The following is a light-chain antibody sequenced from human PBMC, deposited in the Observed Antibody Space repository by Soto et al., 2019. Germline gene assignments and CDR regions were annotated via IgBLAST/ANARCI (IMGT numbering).Light chain of an antibody. V-gene: IGLV3-21*02. CDR1: NIGSKS. J-gene: IGLJ1*01. CDR2: DDS. Sequence: SSELTQPPSVSVAPGQTARITCGGTNIGSKSVHWYQQKPGQAPVLVVYDDSDRPSGIPERFSGSNSGNTATLTISRVEAGDEADYYCQVWDSSSDRLYVFGTGTKLTVL. CDR3: QVWDSSSDRLYV.